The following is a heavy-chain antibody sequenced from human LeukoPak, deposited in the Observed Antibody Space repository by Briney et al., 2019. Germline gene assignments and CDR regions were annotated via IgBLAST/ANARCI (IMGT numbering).Heavy chain of an antibody. J-gene: IGHJ4*02. CDR2: FDPEDGET. CDR3: ATFRQTYDILTGYSIGPFDY. D-gene: IGHD3-9*01. Sequence: ASVKVSCKVSGYTLTELSMHWVRQAPGKGLEWMGGFDPEDGETIYAQKFQGRVTMTEDTSTDTAYMELSSLRSEDTAVYYCATFRQTYDILTGYSIGPFDYWGQGTLVTVSS. V-gene: IGHV1-24*01. CDR1: GYTLTELS.